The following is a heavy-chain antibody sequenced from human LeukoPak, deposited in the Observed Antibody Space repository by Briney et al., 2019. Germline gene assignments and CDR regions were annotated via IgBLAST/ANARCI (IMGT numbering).Heavy chain of an antibody. CDR2: IYTSGST. CDR3: ARHGGGSYYVDD. CDR1: GGSISSYY. J-gene: IGHJ4*02. V-gene: IGHV4-4*09. D-gene: IGHD1-26*01. Sequence: SETLSLTCTVSGGSISSYYWSWIRQPPGKGLEWIGYIYTSGSTNYNPSLKSRVTISVDTSKNQFSLKLSSVTAADTAVYYCARHGGGSYYVDDWGQATLVTVSS.